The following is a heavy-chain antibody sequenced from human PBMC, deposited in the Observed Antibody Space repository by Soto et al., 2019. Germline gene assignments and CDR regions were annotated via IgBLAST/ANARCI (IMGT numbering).Heavy chain of an antibody. CDR2: IWYDGSNK. CDR1: GFTFSSYG. J-gene: IGHJ4*02. Sequence: QVQLVESGGGVVQPGRSLRLSCAASGFTFSSYGMHWVRQAPGKGLEWAAVIWYDGSNKYYADSVKGRFTISRDNSKNTLYLQMNSLRAEDTAVYYCAREVTIFGVVSYLLDYWGQGTLVTVSS. V-gene: IGHV3-33*01. CDR3: AREVTIFGVVSYLLDY. D-gene: IGHD3-3*01.